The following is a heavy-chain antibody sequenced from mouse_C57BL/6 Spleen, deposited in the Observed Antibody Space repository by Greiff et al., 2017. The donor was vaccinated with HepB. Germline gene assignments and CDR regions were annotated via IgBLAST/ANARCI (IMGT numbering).Heavy chain of an antibody. D-gene: IGHD1-1*01. J-gene: IGHJ2*01. CDR3: ARGIYYYGSSHYFDD. CDR2: IYPGSGST. V-gene: IGHV1-55*01. Sequence: QVQLQQPGAELVKPGASVKMSCKASGYTFTSYWITWVKQRPGQGLEWIGDIYPGSGSTNYNEKFKSKATLTVDTSSSTAYMQLSSLTSEDSAVYYCARGIYYYGSSHYFDDWGQGTTLTVSS. CDR1: GYTFTSYW.